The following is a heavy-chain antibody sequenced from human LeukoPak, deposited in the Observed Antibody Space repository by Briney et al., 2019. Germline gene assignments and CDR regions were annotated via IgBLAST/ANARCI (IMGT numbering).Heavy chain of an antibody. CDR3: AGGSSYYFFDY. CDR1: GNTFPGNY. V-gene: IGHV1-2*02. J-gene: IGHJ4*02. D-gene: IGHD6-13*01. CDR2: INPSSGGT. Sequence: ASVKVSCKASGNTFPGNYLHWVRQAPGQGPEWMGWINPSSGGTNPAQKFQGKVAMTRDTSISTVYIQLKRLTSDDTAVYYCAGGSSYYFFDYWGQGVLVTVSS.